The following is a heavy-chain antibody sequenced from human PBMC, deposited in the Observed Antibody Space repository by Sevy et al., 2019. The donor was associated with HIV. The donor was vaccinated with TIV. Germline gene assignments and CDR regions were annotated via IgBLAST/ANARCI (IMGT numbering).Heavy chain of an antibody. Sequence: GGSLRLSCAASGFTFSSYWMSLGRQAPGKGLEWVANIKQDGSEKYYGDSVKGRFTISRDNAKNSLYLQMNSLRAADTAVYYCARTIIAVARGDYWGQGTLVTVSS. D-gene: IGHD6-19*01. CDR3: ARTIIAVARGDY. J-gene: IGHJ4*02. CDR1: GFTFSSYW. V-gene: IGHV3-7*01. CDR2: IKQDGSEK.